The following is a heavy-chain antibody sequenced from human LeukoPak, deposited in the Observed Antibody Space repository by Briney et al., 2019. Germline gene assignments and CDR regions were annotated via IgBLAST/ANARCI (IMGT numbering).Heavy chain of an antibody. Sequence: SVKVSCKASGGTFSSYTISWVRQAPGQGLEWRGRIIPILGIANYAQKFQGRVTITADKSTSTAYMELSSLRSEDTAVYYCASDLVVARGGATSFFAFDIWGQGTMVTVSS. J-gene: IGHJ3*02. CDR3: ASDLVVARGGATSFFAFDI. CDR1: GGTFSSYT. CDR2: IIPILGIA. V-gene: IGHV1-69*02. D-gene: IGHD1-26*01.